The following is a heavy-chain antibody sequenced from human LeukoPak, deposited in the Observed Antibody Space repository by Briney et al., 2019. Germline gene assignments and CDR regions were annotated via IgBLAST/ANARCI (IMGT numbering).Heavy chain of an antibody. CDR1: GGSISSSNW. Sequence: MPSGTLSLTCAVSGGSISSSNWWSWVRQPPGKGLEWIGEIYHSGSINYNPSLKSRVTISVDKSKNQFSLKLSSVTAADTAAYYCARGPTLYSSSWYFQHWGQGTLVTVSS. V-gene: IGHV4-4*02. CDR3: ARGPTLYSSSWYFQH. CDR2: IYHSGSI. D-gene: IGHD6-13*01. J-gene: IGHJ1*01.